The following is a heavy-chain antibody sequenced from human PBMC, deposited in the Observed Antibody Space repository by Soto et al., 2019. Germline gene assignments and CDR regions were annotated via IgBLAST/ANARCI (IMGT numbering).Heavy chain of an antibody. CDR2: VSGGGDST. D-gene: IGHD6-25*01. CDR3: SRDPRLSDD. V-gene: IGHV3-11*01. Sequence: QVQLVESGGGLVKPGGSLRLSCAASGFTFSDHYMTWIGQDPGKGAEWLSYVSGGGDSTFYADSVKGRFIISRDNAKRSLYMQLNSQDVEVKAVYYCSRDPRLSDDWGQGTMVTVSS. J-gene: IGHJ4*02. CDR1: GFTFSDHY.